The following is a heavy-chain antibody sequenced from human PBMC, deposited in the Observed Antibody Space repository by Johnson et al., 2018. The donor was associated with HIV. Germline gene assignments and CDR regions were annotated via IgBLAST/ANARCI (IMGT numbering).Heavy chain of an antibody. CDR2: ISYSGSNK. D-gene: IGHD6-13*01. J-gene: IGHJ3*02. V-gene: IGHV3-30*04. Sequence: QVQLVESGGGVVQPGRSLRLSCAASGFTFSSFAMHWVRQTPGNGLEWVSIISYSGSNKYYADSVKGRFTISRDNSKNTLYLQMNSLRAEDTAVYYCARERGRIAADAFDIWGQGTMVTVSS. CDR1: GFTFSSFA. CDR3: ARERGRIAADAFDI.